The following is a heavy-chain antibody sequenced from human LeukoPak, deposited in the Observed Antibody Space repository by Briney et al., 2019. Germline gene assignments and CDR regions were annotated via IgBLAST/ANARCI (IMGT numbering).Heavy chain of an antibody. Sequence: GASVKVSCKASGYTFTSYGISWVRQVPGQGLEWMGWISAYTDNTNYAQNLQGRVTMTTDTSTRTAYMDLRSLRSDDTAVYYCARDLIVGATLAGGHDAFDIWGQGTMVTVSS. CDR3: ARDLIVGATLAGGHDAFDI. V-gene: IGHV1-18*01. CDR1: GYTFTSYG. CDR2: ISAYTDNT. J-gene: IGHJ3*02. D-gene: IGHD1-26*01.